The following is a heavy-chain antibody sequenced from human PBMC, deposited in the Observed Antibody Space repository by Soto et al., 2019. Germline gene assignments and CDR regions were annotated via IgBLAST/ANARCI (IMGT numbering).Heavy chain of an antibody. CDR2: IYDTWTT. D-gene: IGHD3-10*02. CDR3: ARGIVRGGFDI. J-gene: IGHJ3*02. V-gene: IGHV4-30-4*01. Sequence: QVQLQEAGPGLVRPSQTLSLTCTVAGGSMSENDYYWSWLRQSPGQGLQWIGYIYDTWTTSYSPSLKSRVTMSADTSRNQFSLKLTSVTAADTALYFCARGIVRGGFDIWGQGTLVTPSS. CDR1: GGSMSENDYY.